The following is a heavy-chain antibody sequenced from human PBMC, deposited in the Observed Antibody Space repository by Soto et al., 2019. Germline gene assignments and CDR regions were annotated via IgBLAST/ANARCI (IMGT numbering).Heavy chain of an antibody. V-gene: IGHV4-59*12. Sequence: PSETLSLTCTVSGGSISSYYWSWIRQPPGKGLEWIGYIYFSGGTNYNPSLKSRVTISVDTSKNQFSLKLSSVTAADTAVYYCAREVSDSSGYNNWFDPWGQGTLVTVSS. D-gene: IGHD3-22*01. CDR3: AREVSDSSGYNNWFDP. CDR1: GGSISSYY. CDR2: IYFSGGT. J-gene: IGHJ5*02.